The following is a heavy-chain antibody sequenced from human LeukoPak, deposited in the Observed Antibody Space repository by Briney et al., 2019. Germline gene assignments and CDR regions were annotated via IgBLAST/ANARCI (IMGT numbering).Heavy chain of an antibody. CDR1: GGYMSSYY. CDR2: IYYGGNT. D-gene: IGHD3-22*01. Sequence: SETLSLTCTVSGGYMSSYYWSWIRQPPGKGLEWIGFIYYGGNTYYNPSLKGRVTMSIDTPKNQFSLNLSSVTAADTAVYYCTRATSHGYPTRDDYWGQGTLVTVSS. CDR3: TRATSHGYPTRDDY. V-gene: IGHV4-59*01. J-gene: IGHJ4*02.